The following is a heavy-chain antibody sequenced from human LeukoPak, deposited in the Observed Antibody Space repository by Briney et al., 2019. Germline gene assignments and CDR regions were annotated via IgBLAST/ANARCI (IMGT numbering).Heavy chain of an antibody. J-gene: IGHJ4*02. Sequence: SETLSLTCTVSGYSISNGYYWGWIRQPPGKGLEWVGSIYHRGSTYYNPSLTSRVTISLDRSKKKSSLKLRSVTAADTAVYYCARGFRGDNFDYWGQGTLVTVSS. D-gene: IGHD7-27*01. V-gene: IGHV4-38-2*02. CDR2: IYHRGST. CDR3: ARGFRGDNFDY. CDR1: GYSISNGYY.